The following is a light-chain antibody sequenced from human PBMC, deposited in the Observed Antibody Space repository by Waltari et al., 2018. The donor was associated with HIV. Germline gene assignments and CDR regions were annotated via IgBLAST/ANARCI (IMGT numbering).Light chain of an antibody. CDR3: SSYAGSNTVV. V-gene: IGLV2-8*01. CDR2: EVN. J-gene: IGLJ2*01. CDR1: SSGVGTYNY. Sequence: QSALTQPASVSGSPGQSITISCTGTSSGVGTYNYVSWYQQYPGKAPNLIIYEVNKRPSGVPDRFSGSKAGNTASLSVSGLQAEDEADYYCSSYAGSNTVVFGGGTKLTVL.